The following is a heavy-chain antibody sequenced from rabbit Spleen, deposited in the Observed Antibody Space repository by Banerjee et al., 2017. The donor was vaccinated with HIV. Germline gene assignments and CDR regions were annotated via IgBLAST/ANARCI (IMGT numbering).Heavy chain of an antibody. CDR2: IVPVFGVT. D-gene: IGHD4-1*01. V-gene: IGHV1S47*01. Sequence: QEQLEESGGGLVQPGASLTLTCKASGIDFSTYSMSWVRQAPGKGLEWIGYIVPVFGVTYYANWVNGRFTISSHNAQNTLYLQLNSLTAADTATYFCARDGSGWGIVSFYFSLWGPGTLVTVS. CDR1: GIDFSTYS. CDR3: ARDGSGWGIVSFYFSL. J-gene: IGHJ4*01.